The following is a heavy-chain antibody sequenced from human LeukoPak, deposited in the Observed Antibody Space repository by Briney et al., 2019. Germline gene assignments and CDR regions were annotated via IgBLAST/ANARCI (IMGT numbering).Heavy chain of an antibody. Sequence: GGSLRLSCAASGFTFSSYGMHWVRQAPGKGLEWVAVISYDGSNKYYADSVKGRFTISRDNSKNTLYLQMNSLRAEDAAVYYCAKGAPYCSGGSCYSVVDYWGQGTLVTVSS. CDR3: AKGAPYCSGGSCYSVVDY. D-gene: IGHD2-15*01. V-gene: IGHV3-30*18. CDR1: GFTFSSYG. CDR2: ISYDGSNK. J-gene: IGHJ4*02.